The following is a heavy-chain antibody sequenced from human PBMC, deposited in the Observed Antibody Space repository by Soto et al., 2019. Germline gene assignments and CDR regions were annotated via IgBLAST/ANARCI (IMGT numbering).Heavy chain of an antibody. CDR1: GGTFSSYA. Sequence: QVQLVQSGAEVKKPGSSVKVSCKASGGTFSSYAISWVRQAPGQGLEWMGGIIPIFGTANYAQKFQGRVTITADESTSTAYMELSSLRSEDTAVYYCAKGRDIVLVPAAMYYYYYGMDVWGQGTTVTVSS. CDR3: AKGRDIVLVPAAMYYYYYGMDV. J-gene: IGHJ6*02. V-gene: IGHV1-69*12. CDR2: IIPIFGTA. D-gene: IGHD2-2*01.